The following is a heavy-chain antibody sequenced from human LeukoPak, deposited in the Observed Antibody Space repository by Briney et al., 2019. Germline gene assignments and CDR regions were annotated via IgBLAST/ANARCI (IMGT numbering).Heavy chain of an antibody. CDR1: GFTFTNYA. J-gene: IGHJ4*02. Sequence: GGSLRLSCAASGFTFTNYAMSWVRQAPGKGLEWVSAISDRGDRTYYTDSVKGRFTISRDNSKTTLCLQMNSLRAEDTAVYYCARVKQQLVFDYWGQGTLVTVSS. D-gene: IGHD6-13*01. CDR3: ARVKQQLVFDY. V-gene: IGHV3-23*01. CDR2: ISDRGDRT.